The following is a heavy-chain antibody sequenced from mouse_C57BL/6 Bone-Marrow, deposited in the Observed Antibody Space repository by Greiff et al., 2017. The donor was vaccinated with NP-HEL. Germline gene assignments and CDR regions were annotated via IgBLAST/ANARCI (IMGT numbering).Heavy chain of an antibody. D-gene: IGHD2-2*01. CDR3: ARKGYFAY. V-gene: IGHV5-4*03. CDR2: ISDGGSYT. CDR1: GFTFSSYA. J-gene: IGHJ3*01. Sequence: EVKLMESGGGLVKPGGSLKLSCAASGFTFSSYAMSWVRQTPEKRLEWVATISDGGSYTYYPDNVKGRFTISRDNAKNNLYLQMSHLKSEDTAMYYCARKGYFAYWGQGTLVTVSA.